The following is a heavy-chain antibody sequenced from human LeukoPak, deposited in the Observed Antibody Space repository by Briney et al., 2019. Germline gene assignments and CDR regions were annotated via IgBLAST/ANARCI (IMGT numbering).Heavy chain of an antibody. CDR1: GFTFSSYG. CDR2: IRYDGSNK. Sequence: PGGSLRLSCAASGFTFSSYGMHWVRQAPGKGLEWVAFIRYDGSNKYYADSVKGRFTISRDNAKNSVYLQMDSLRDEDTAVYYCARAVPGFDSWGQGTLVTVSS. CDR3: ARAVPGFDS. J-gene: IGHJ4*02. V-gene: IGHV3-30*02.